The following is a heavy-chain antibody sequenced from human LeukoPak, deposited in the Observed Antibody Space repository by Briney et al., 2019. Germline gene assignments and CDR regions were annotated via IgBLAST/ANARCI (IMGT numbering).Heavy chain of an antibody. CDR1: GYTFTSYG. J-gene: IGHJ6*03. V-gene: IGHV1-18*01. CDR3: ARERAQSGSYYYYYYYMDV. Sequence: ASVKVSCKASGYTFTSYGISWVRQAPGQGLEWMGWISAYNGNTNYAQKLQGRVTMTTDTSTSTAYMELGSLRSDDTAVYYCARERAQSGSYYYYYYYMDVWGKGTTVTVSS. CDR2: ISAYNGNT. D-gene: IGHD1-26*01.